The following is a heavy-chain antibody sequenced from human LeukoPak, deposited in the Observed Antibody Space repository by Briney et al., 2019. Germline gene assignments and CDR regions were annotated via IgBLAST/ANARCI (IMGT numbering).Heavy chain of an antibody. V-gene: IGHV4-4*02. CDR1: GGSISCGGY. CDR3: ARGGGELDFGFDY. D-gene: IGHD1-26*01. Sequence: PSETLSLTCAVSGGSISCGGYWSWVRQPPGKGLEWIGQIYISGSTNYNPSLDSRVTMSLDKSRNQLSLRLKSMTAADTAVYYCARGGGELDFGFDYWGQGTLVTVSS. J-gene: IGHJ4*02. CDR2: IYISGST.